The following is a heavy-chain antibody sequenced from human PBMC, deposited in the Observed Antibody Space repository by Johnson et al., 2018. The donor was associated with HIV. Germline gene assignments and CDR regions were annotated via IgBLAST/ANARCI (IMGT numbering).Heavy chain of an antibody. CDR2: IYSGGNT. V-gene: IGHV3-66*01. D-gene: IGHD3-10*01. J-gene: IGHJ3*02. CDR3: AREGKDAFDI. Sequence: VQLVESGGGVVQPGRSLRLSCAASGFTVSNNYMSWVRQAPGKGLEWVSFIYSGGNTYYADSVKGRFTISRDNSKNTLYLQMNSLRAEDTAVYYCAREGKDAFDIWGQGTMVTVSS. CDR1: GFTVSNNY.